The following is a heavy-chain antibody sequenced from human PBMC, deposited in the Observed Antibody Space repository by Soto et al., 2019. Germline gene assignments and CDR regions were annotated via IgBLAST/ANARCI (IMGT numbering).Heavy chain of an antibody. V-gene: IGHV4-34*01. J-gene: IGHJ4*02. Sequence: QVQLQQWGAGLLKPSETLSLTCAVYGGSFSGYYWSWIRQPPGKGLEWIGEINHSGSTNYNPSLKRRVTISEDTSKNQFSLKLSSVTAADTAVYYCAIRDTAMVTFDYWGQGTLVTVSS. CDR2: INHSGST. D-gene: IGHD5-18*01. CDR3: AIRDTAMVTFDY. CDR1: GGSFSGYY.